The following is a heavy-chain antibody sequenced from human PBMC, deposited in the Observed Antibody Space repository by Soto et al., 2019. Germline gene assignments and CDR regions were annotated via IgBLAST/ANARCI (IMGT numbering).Heavy chain of an antibody. Sequence: QVQLVQSGAEVKKPGASVRVSCKTSGYGFSNYAMHWVRQAPGQRLEWMGWIYADNGDTRYSQKFQDRVTITRDTSASTVDMDLRSLRSEDTAVYYCARRVGAYCGGDCLLPFDYWGQGTLVTVSS. D-gene: IGHD2-21*02. CDR1: GYGFSNYA. CDR3: ARRVGAYCGGDCLLPFDY. CDR2: IYADNGDT. V-gene: IGHV1-3*01. J-gene: IGHJ4*02.